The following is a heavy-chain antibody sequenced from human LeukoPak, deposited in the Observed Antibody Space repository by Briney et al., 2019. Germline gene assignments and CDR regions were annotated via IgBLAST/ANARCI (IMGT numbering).Heavy chain of an antibody. CDR1: GFTFSDYY. Sequence: GGSLRLSCAASGFTFSDYYMSWIRQAPGKGLEWVSYISSSGTTIYYADSVKGRFTISRDNAKNSLYLQMNSLRAKDTAVYYCARRTVTRDWYFDLWGRGTLVTVSS. CDR2: ISSSGTTI. V-gene: IGHV3-11*01. CDR3: ARRTVTRDWYFDL. J-gene: IGHJ2*01. D-gene: IGHD4-17*01.